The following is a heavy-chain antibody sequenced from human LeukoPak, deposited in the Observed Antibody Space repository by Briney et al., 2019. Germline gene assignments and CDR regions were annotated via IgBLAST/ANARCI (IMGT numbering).Heavy chain of an antibody. CDR3: ARGVGAFDI. J-gene: IGHJ3*02. Sequence: GGSLRLSCAASGFTFSTYTMSWVRQAPGKGLEWVSAINTGGGTSSADSVKGRFTISRDNSESTLYLQMSSLRAEDTAVYYCARGVGAFDIWGQGTMVTVSS. D-gene: IGHD2-15*01. V-gene: IGHV3-23*01. CDR2: INTGGGT. CDR1: GFTFSTYT.